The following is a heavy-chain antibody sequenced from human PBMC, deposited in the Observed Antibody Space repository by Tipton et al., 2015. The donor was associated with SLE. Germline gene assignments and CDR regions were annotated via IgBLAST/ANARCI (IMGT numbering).Heavy chain of an antibody. CDR2: ISYDGSNK. CDR3: ARDLPGGPNYYDSSGLGDY. J-gene: IGHJ4*02. CDR1: GFTFSSYA. Sequence: SLRLSCAASGFTFSSYAMHWVRQAPGKGLEWVAVISYDGSNKYYADSVKGRFTISRDNSKNTLYLQMNSLRAEDTAVYYCARDLPGGPNYYDSSGLGDYWGQGTLVTVSS. D-gene: IGHD3-22*01. V-gene: IGHV3-30-3*01.